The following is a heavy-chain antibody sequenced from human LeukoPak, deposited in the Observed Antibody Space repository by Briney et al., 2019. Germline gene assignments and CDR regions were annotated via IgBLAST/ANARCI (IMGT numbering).Heavy chain of an antibody. Sequence: SGGSLRLSCAASGFTFSTYAMTWVRQAPGKGLEWVSAISGSGGSTYYADSVKGRFTISRDNSKNTLYLQMNSLRAEDTAVYYCAKDSVEMATTQGYWGQGTLVTVSS. CDR3: AKDSVEMATTQGY. CDR1: GFTFSTYA. V-gene: IGHV3-23*01. CDR2: ISGSGGST. J-gene: IGHJ4*02. D-gene: IGHD5-24*01.